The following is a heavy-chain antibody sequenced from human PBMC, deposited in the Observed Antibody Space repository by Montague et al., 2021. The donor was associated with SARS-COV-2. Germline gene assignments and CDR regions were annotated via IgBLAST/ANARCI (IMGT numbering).Heavy chain of an antibody. D-gene: IGHD3-10*01. J-gene: IGHJ4*02. CDR3: AKDLSKYGSGTAMGFDY. Sequence: SLRLSCAASGFTFSNFAMNWVRQAPGKGLEWVSLITGGDYRTYYADSVRGRFSISRDNSRNTLYLQINSPRAEDTAVYYCAKDLSKYGSGTAMGFDYWGQGTLVTVSS. V-gene: IGHV3-23*01. CDR1: GFTFSNFA. CDR2: ITGGDYRT.